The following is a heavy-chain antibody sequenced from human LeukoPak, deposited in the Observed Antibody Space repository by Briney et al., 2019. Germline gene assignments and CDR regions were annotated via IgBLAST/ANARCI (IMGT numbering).Heavy chain of an antibody. J-gene: IGHJ4*02. V-gene: IGHV3-23*01. D-gene: IGHD6-19*01. Sequence: GRSLRLSRAASGFTSRSYAMSWVPEAPGKGLEWVSPVTGGGGTTYSADSVKGRFTISRDNSKNTVSLQLNSLRADDTAVYYCAKDSPLVGYTSGWSSNSFDHWGEGTLVTV. CDR3: AKDSPLVGYTSGWSSNSFDH. CDR2: VTGGGGTT. CDR1: GFTSRSYA.